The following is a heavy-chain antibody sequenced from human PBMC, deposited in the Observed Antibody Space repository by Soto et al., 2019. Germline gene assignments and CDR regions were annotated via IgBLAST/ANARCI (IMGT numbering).Heavy chain of an antibody. Sequence: GGSLRLSCAASGFTFRGFPMHWVRQAPGKGLEWVALISSDTSIKNYADSVKGRFTISRDNSRTTLYLQMDSLRTEDTAVYFCARASGWYYFDYWGQGALVTVSS. CDR2: ISSDTSIK. V-gene: IGHV3-30-3*01. CDR1: GFTFRGFP. J-gene: IGHJ4*02. D-gene: IGHD6-19*01. CDR3: ARASGWYYFDY.